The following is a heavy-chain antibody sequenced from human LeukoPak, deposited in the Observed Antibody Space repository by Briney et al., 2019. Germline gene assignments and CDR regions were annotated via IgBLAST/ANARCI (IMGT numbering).Heavy chain of an antibody. CDR1: GYTFTSYG. V-gene: IGHV1-18*01. D-gene: IGHD1-26*01. Sequence: ASVKVSCKASGYTFTSYGISWVRQAPGQGLEWMGWISAYNGNTNYAQKLQGRVTMTTATATTTAYMELRSLRSGGTARYYCARFLTPGYSGGLLDGFDIWGQGTMVTVSS. CDR2: ISAYNGNT. CDR3: ARFLTPGYSGGLLDGFDI. J-gene: IGHJ3*02.